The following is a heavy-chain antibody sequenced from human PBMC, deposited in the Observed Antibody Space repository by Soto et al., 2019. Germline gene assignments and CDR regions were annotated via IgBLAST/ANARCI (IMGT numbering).Heavy chain of an antibody. CDR3: ARDRERFYYGSGSRNWFDP. V-gene: IGHV4-34*01. Sequence: PSETLSLTCAVYGGSFSGYYWTWIRQPPGTGLEWIGEINYSGSTNYNPSLKSRVTISVDKSKNQFSLKLSSVTAADTAVYYCARDRERFYYGSGSRNWFDPWGQGTLVTVSS. CDR2: INYSGST. D-gene: IGHD3-10*01. J-gene: IGHJ5*02. CDR1: GGSFSGYY.